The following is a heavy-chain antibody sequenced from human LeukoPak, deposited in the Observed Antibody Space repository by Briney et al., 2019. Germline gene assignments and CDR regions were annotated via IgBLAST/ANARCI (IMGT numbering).Heavy chain of an antibody. Sequence: ASVKVSCKASGYTFTSYGISWVRQAPGQGLEWMGWISAYNGNTNYAQKPQGRVTMTTDTSTSTAYMELRSLRSDDTAVYYCARDPRDIVVVPAAIGPDYYMDVWGKGTTVTVSS. CDR3: ARDPRDIVVVPAAIGPDYYMDV. D-gene: IGHD2-2*01. CDR1: GYTFTSYG. J-gene: IGHJ6*03. CDR2: ISAYNGNT. V-gene: IGHV1-18*01.